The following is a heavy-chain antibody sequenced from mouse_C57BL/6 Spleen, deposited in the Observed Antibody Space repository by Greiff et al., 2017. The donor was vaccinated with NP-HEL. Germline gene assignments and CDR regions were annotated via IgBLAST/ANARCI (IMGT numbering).Heavy chain of an antibody. Sequence: QVQLQQPGAELVRPGSSVKLSCKASGYTFTSYWMHWVKQRPIQGLEWIGDIDPSDSETHYNQKFKDKATLTVDKSSSTAYMQLSSLTSEDSAVYYCARNWDGYYFDYWGQGTTLTVSS. V-gene: IGHV1-52*01. CDR3: ARNWDGYYFDY. CDR1: GYTFTSYW. J-gene: IGHJ2*01. D-gene: IGHD4-1*01. CDR2: IDPSDSET.